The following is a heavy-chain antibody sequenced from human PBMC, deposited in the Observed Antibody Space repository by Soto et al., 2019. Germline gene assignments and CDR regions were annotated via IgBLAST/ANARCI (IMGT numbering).Heavy chain of an antibody. CDR2: ISYDGRNQ. CDR3: AKVKSYDFWAAFDI. D-gene: IGHD3-3*01. V-gene: IGHV3-30*18. CDR1: GFTFSSYG. J-gene: IGHJ3*02. Sequence: GGSLRLSCAVSGFTFSSYGMHWVRQAPGKGLEWVAFISYDGRNQYYVDSVKGRFSISRDNSKNTLYLQMNSLRAEDTAVYYCAKVKSYDFWAAFDIWGQGTMVTVSS.